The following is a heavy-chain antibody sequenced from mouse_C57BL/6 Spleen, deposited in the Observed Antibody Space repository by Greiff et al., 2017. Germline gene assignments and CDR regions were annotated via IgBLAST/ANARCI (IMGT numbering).Heavy chain of an antibody. J-gene: IGHJ4*01. CDR3: ASYYYGSSYDYAMDY. V-gene: IGHV2-2*01. CDR1: GFSLTSYG. Sequence: VQLQESGPGLVQPSQSLSITCTVSGFSLTSYGVHWVRQSPGKGLEWLGVIWSGGSTDYNAAFISRLGISKDNSKSQVFFKMNSLQADDTAIYYCASYYYGSSYDYAMDYWGQGTSVTVSS. CDR2: IWSGGST. D-gene: IGHD1-1*01.